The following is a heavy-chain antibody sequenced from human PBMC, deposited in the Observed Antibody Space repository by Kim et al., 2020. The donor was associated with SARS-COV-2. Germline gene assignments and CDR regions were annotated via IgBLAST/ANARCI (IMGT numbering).Heavy chain of an antibody. D-gene: IGHD2-15*01. CDR2: ISGSGGST. CDR3: AKTGQRFVCSGGSCYSGWFDP. Sequence: GGSLRLSCAASGFTFSSYAMSWVRQAPGKGLEWVSAISGSGGSTYYADSVKGRFTISRDNSKNTLYLQMNSLRAEDTAVYYCAKTGQRFVCSGGSCYSGWFDPWGQGTLVTVSS. V-gene: IGHV3-23*01. CDR1: GFTFSSYA. J-gene: IGHJ5*02.